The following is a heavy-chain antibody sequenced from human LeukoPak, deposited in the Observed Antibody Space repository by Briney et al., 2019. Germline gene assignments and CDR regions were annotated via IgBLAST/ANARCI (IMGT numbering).Heavy chain of an antibody. V-gene: IGHV3-53*01. CDR2: IYDSGTT. Sequence: GGSLRLSCATSGFTVSSNYMSWVRQYPGKGLEWVSVIYDSGTTYYADSVKGRFLIFRDTSKNTVDLQMNSLRVEDTAVYYCAGRRSSGWYAYWGQGTLVTVSS. D-gene: IGHD6-19*01. CDR3: AGRRSSGWYAY. CDR1: GFTVSSNY. J-gene: IGHJ4*02.